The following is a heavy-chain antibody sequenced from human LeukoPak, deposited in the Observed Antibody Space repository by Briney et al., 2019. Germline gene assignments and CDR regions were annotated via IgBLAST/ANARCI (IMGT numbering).Heavy chain of an antibody. CDR3: ATLKIVVVVAATEGSFDY. J-gene: IGHJ4*02. V-gene: IGHV1-24*01. CDR1: GYTLTELS. CDR2: FDPEDGET. Sequence: ASVKVSCKVSGYTLTELSMYWVRQAPGKGLEWMGGFDPEDGETIYAQKFQGRVTMTEDTSTDTAYMELSSLRSEDTAVYYCATLKIVVVVAATEGSFDYWGQGTLVTVSS. D-gene: IGHD2-15*01.